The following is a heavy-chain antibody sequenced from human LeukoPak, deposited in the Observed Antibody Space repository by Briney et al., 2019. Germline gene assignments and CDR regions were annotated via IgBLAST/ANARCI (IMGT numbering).Heavy chain of an antibody. Sequence: PSETLSLTCTVSGGSVSSNGYFWNWIRQPPGKGLEWIGEMYLSGTTHSNPSVKSRVTISIDKSKNQFFLNLSSVTAADTAVYYCAGLVGRYSSGLYYYYFDYWGQGTLVTVSS. J-gene: IGHJ4*02. CDR3: AGLVGRYSSGLYYYYFDY. D-gene: IGHD3-22*01. CDR2: MYLSGTT. CDR1: GGSVSSNGYF. V-gene: IGHV4-61*05.